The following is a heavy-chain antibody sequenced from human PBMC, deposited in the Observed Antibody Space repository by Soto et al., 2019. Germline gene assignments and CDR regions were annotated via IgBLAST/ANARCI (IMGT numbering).Heavy chain of an antibody. CDR1: GFTFSSYS. V-gene: IGHV3-48*01. CDR2: ISSSSSTI. J-gene: IGHJ4*02. Sequence: GGSLRLSCAASGFTFSSYSMNWVRQAPGKGLEWVSYISSSSSTIYYADSVKGRFTISRDNAKNSLYLQMNSLRAEDTAVYYCARDILRSDCSGGSCSELADYWGQGTLVTVSS. D-gene: IGHD2-15*01. CDR3: ARDILRSDCSGGSCSELADY.